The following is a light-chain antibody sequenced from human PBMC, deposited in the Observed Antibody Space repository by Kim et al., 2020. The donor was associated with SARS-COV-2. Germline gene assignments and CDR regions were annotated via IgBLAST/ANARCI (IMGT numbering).Light chain of an antibody. CDR3: QHLSGYPIT. V-gene: IGKV1-9*01. Sequence: GDRVTITCRASQGISSYLACYQQKPGTAPKLLIYTASTLQSGVPSRFSGSGSGTEFTLTIDSLQPEDFATYYCQHLSGYPITFGQGTRLEIK. J-gene: IGKJ5*01. CDR1: QGISSY. CDR2: TAS.